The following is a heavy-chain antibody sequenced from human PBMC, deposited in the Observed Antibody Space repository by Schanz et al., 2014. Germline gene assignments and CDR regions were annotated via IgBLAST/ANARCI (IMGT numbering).Heavy chain of an antibody. CDR2: ITSDGSNK. Sequence: QVQLVESGGGLVKPGGSLRLSCAASGFTFSRHAMHWVRQAAGKGLEWVAAITSDGSNKYYAESVKGRIAISRDNSKDTLYLQMNSLRTEDTAVYYCARDWASGRYYPDYWGQGTLVTVSS. V-gene: IGHV3-30*09. CDR1: GFTFSRHA. CDR3: ARDWASGRYYPDY. D-gene: IGHD1-26*01. J-gene: IGHJ4*02.